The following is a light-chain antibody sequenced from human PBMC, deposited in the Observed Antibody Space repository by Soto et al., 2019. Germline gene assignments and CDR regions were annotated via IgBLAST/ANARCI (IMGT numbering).Light chain of an antibody. CDR1: SSNIGDNT. CDR3: AAWDDSLSGVV. Sequence: QSVLTQPPSASGTPGQRVAISCSGSSSNIGDNTVNWYQQLPGTAPKLLIYNDNQRPSGVLDRFSGSKSGTSASLAISGLQSEDEADFYCAAWDDSLSGVVFGGGTKLTVL. CDR2: NDN. J-gene: IGLJ2*01. V-gene: IGLV1-44*01.